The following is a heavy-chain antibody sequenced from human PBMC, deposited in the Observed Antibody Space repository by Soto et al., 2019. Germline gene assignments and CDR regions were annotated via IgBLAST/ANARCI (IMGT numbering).Heavy chain of an antibody. V-gene: IGHV3-30-3*01. Sequence: QVQLVESGGGVVQPGRSLRLSCAASGFTFSSYTMYWVREGPGKGLEWVAGISNNGINKDYADSVKGRFIVSRDNSKNTLNLQINSLRRDDSDIYYCAREWSISVGAPGYWGQGTLVTVSS. D-gene: IGHD6-19*01. CDR1: GFTFSSYT. J-gene: IGHJ4*02. CDR3: AREWSISVGAPGY. CDR2: ISNNGINK.